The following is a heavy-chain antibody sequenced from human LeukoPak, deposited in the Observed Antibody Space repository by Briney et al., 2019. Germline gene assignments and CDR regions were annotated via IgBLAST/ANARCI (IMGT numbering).Heavy chain of an antibody. D-gene: IGHD1-14*01. J-gene: IGHJ6*02. CDR2: MNPNSGNT. CDR1: GYTFTSYD. Sequence: GASVKVSCMASGYTFTSYDINWVRQATGQGLEWMGWMNPNSGNTGYAQKFQGRVTMTRNTSISTAYMELSSLRSEDTAVYYCARSALGSWYHNYYYYGMDVWGQGTTVTASS. V-gene: IGHV1-8*01. CDR3: ARSALGSWYHNYYYYGMDV.